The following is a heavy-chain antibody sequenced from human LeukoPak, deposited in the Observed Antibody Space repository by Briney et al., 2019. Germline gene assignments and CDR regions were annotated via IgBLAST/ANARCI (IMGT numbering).Heavy chain of an antibody. Sequence: GGSLRLSCAASGFTFSSYWMHSVRQAPGKGLVWVSRISSDGSSTNYADSVKGRFTISRDNAKNMVYLQMNSLRVDDTAVYYCVRSLDYWGQGTLVTVSS. CDR3: VRSLDY. CDR1: GFTFSSYW. V-gene: IGHV3-74*01. CDR2: ISSDGSST. J-gene: IGHJ4*02.